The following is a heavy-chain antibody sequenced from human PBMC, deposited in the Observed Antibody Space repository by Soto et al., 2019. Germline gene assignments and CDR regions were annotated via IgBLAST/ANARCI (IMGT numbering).Heavy chain of an antibody. Sequence: PSETLSLTCTVSGGSISSYYWSWIRQPPGKGLEWIGYIYYSGSANYNPSLKSRVTISVDTSKNQFSLKLSSVTAADTAVYYCARGQXYDFWSGYYYYYYGMDVWGQGTTVTVSS. CDR3: ARGQXYDFWSGYYYYYYGMDV. D-gene: IGHD3-3*01. CDR2: IYYSGSA. V-gene: IGHV4-59*01. J-gene: IGHJ6*02. CDR1: GGSISSYY.